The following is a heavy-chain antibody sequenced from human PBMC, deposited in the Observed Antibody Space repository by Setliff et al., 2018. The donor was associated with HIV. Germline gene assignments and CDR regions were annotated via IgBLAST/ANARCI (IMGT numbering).Heavy chain of an antibody. CDR1: GGSISSGSYY. J-gene: IGHJ3*02. Sequence: SETLSLTCTVSGGSISSGSYYWSWIRQPAGEGLEWIGQIHTTGTTNCNPSLQSRVTISVDRSKNQFSLKLSSVTAADTAVYYCAREDIAVASAFDIWGQGTMVTVSS. CDR2: IHTTGTT. CDR3: AREDIAVASAFDI. V-gene: IGHV4-61*09. D-gene: IGHD6-19*01.